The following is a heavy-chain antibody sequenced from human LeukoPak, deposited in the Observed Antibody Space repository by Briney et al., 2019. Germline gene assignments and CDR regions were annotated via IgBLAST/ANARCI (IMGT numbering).Heavy chain of an antibody. CDR1: GFTFSQYP. CDR3: ASLMVRGIRDFDH. V-gene: IGHV3-30*04. Sequence: GRSLRLSCAASGFTFSQYPMLWVRQAPGKGLEWVAVISYDGTNNYRADSVKGRFTISRDNANNTLYLQMNSQRPEDTAVYFCASLMVRGIRDFDHWGQGTLVTVSS. CDR2: ISYDGTNN. J-gene: IGHJ4*02. D-gene: IGHD3-10*01.